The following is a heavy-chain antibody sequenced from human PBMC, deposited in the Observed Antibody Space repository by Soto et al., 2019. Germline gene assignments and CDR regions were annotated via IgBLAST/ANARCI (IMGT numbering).Heavy chain of an antibody. CDR1: GYTFTGYY. V-gene: IGHV1-2*04. J-gene: IGHJ3*02. CDR2: INPNSGGT. D-gene: IGHD3-22*01. CDR3: ATTRKYYYDSSGYDAFDI. Sequence: GASVKVSCKASGYTFTGYYMHWVRQAPGQGLEWMGWINPNSGGTNYAQKFQGWVTMTRDTSISTAYMELSRLRSDDTAVYYCATTRKYYYDSSGYDAFDIWGQGTMVTVS.